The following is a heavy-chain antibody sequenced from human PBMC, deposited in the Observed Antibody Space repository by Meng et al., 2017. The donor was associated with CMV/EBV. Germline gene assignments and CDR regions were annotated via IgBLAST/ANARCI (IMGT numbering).Heavy chain of an antibody. V-gene: IGHV3-7*01. Sequence: GESLQISCAASGFTFSGYWMTWVRQAPGKGLEWVANIKQDGSEKYYVDSVKGRFTISRDNAKNSLSLQMNSLRAEDTAVYYCASDCSGASCYITNWGRGTLVTVSS. D-gene: IGHD2-2*02. J-gene: IGHJ4*02. CDR1: GFTFSGYW. CDR2: IKQDGSEK. CDR3: ASDCSGASCYITN.